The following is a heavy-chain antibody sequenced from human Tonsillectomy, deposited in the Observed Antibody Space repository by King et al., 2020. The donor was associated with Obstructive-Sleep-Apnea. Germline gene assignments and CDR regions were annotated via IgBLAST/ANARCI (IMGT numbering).Heavy chain of an antibody. D-gene: IGHD6-19*01. CDR3: AKGVSGWSSNFDF. Sequence: VQLVESGGGLVQPGGTLRLSCAASGFTFSNYAMTWVRQAPGKGLEWVSGISGSGGSTYYADSVKGRFTISRDNSKNTLYLQMNSLRAEDTAVYYCAKGVSGWSSNFDFWGQGTLVTVSS. CDR2: ISGSGGST. CDR1: GFTFSNYA. J-gene: IGHJ4*02. V-gene: IGHV3-23*04.